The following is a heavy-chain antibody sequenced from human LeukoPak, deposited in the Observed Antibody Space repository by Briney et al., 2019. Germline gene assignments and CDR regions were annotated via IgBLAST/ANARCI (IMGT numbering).Heavy chain of an antibody. J-gene: IGHJ6*03. CDR2: IIPIFGTA. D-gene: IGHD3-9*01. V-gene: IGHV1-69*06. CDR3: ASQDSDDILTGYHEPFYYYYYMDV. Sequence: EASVKVSCKASGGTFSSYAISWVRQAPGQGLEWMGGIIPIFGTANYAQKFQGRVTITADKSTSTAYMELSSLRSEDTAVYYCASQDSDDILTGYHEPFYYYYYMDVWGKGTTVTVSS. CDR1: GGTFSSYA.